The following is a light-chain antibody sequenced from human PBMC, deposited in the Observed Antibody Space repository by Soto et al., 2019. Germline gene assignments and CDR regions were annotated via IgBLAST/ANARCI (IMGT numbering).Light chain of an antibody. CDR2: EVS. J-gene: IGLJ1*01. CDR1: SSDVGGYNY. CDR3: SSYTSSSTLEV. Sequence: QSALTQPASVSGSPGQSSTISCTGTSSDVGGYNYVSWYQQHPGKAPKLMIYEVSNRPPGVSNRFSGSKSGNTASLTISGLQAEDEADYYCSSYTSSSTLEVFGTGTKVTVL. V-gene: IGLV2-14*01.